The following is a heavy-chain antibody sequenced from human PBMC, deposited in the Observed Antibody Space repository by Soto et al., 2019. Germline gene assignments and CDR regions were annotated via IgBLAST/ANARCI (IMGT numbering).Heavy chain of an antibody. V-gene: IGHV3-7*01. D-gene: IGHD2-15*01. J-gene: IGHJ4*02. Sequence: GGSLRLSCAGSGFTFSGYWMTWVRQAPGKGLEWVAHINQDGIEKYYVASVEGRFTISRDNAKDSLVLQMSSLRAEDTAVYYCVRAGVAVAATPWDWGRGTVVTVSS. CDR2: INQDGIEK. CDR1: GFTFSGYW. CDR3: VRAGVAVAATPWD.